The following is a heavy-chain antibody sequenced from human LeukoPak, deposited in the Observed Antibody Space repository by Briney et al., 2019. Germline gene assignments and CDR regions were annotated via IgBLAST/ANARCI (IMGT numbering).Heavy chain of an antibody. CDR3: ARHRSAMVRDAFDI. J-gene: IGHJ3*02. CDR1: GYSFTSYW. Sequence: GESLKISCKTSGYSFTSYWIGWVGQMPGKGLDWMGIIYPGDSDTRYSPSFQGQVTISADKSITTAFLQWSSLKASDTAMYYCARHRSAMVRDAFDIWGQGTMVTVSS. D-gene: IGHD3-10*01. V-gene: IGHV5-51*01. CDR2: IYPGDSDT.